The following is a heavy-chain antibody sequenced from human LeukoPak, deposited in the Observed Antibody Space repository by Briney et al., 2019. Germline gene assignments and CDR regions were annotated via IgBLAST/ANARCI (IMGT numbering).Heavy chain of an antibody. CDR1: GGSISSGGYY. D-gene: IGHD4-17*01. CDR3: ARVDYGYYYYMDV. Sequence: PSQTLSLTCTVSGGSISSGGYYWSWIRQHPGKGLEWIGYIYYSGSTYYNPSLKSRVTISVDTSKNQFSLKLSSVTAADTAVYYCARVDYGYYYYMDVWGKGTTVTVSS. J-gene: IGHJ6*03. CDR2: IYYSGST. V-gene: IGHV4-31*03.